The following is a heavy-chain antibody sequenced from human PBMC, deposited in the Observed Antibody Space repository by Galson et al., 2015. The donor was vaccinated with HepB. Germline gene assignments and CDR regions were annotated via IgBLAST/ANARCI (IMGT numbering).Heavy chain of an antibody. Sequence: SVKVSCKASGYTFTSYAMHWVRQAPGQRLEWVGWINASNGNTKYSQKFQGRVTITRDTSASTAYMGLSSLRSEDTAVYYCARDRGSRLRFLEWLYDYWGQGTLVTVSS. J-gene: IGHJ4*02. CDR2: INASNGNT. CDR3: ARDRGSRLRFLEWLYDY. CDR1: GYTFTSYA. V-gene: IGHV1-3*01. D-gene: IGHD3-3*01.